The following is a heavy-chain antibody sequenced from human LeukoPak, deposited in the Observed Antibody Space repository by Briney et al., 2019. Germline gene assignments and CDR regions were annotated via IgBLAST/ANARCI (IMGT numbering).Heavy chain of an antibody. CDR3: AKDNEGYYMDV. Sequence: PGGSLRLSCAASGFTFSSYAMSWVRQAPGKGLEWVSSISCRIDTTYYADSVKGRFTISRDNSKNTLYLQMNSLRAEDTAVYYCAKDNEGYYMDVWGKGTTVTVSS. CDR2: ISCRIDTT. CDR1: GFTFSSYA. V-gene: IGHV3-23*01. D-gene: IGHD1-1*01. J-gene: IGHJ6*03.